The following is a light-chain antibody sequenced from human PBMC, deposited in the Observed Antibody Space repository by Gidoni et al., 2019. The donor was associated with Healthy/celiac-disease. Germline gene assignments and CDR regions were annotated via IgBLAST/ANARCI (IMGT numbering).Light chain of an antibody. J-gene: IGLJ3*02. CDR1: SGSIASNY. CDR2: EDN. V-gene: IGLV6-57*02. Sequence: NFMLTQPHSVSESPGQTVTISCTGSSGSIASNYVQWYQQRPGSAPTTVIYEDNQRPSGVPDLFSGSIDSSSNSASLTISGLKTEDEADYYCQSYDSSNQRVFGGGTKLTVL. CDR3: QSYDSSNQRV.